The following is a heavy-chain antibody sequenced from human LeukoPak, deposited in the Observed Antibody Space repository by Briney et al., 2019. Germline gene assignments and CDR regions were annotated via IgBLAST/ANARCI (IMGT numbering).Heavy chain of an antibody. CDR3: ARSLPQAPALFDY. J-gene: IGHJ4*02. CDR1: EFTFSSHA. D-gene: IGHD2-21*01. Sequence: GGSLRLSCAASEFTFSSHAMTWVRQAPGKGLEWVSAISGSGGSTYYADSVKGRFTISRDNSKNTLYLQMNSLRAEDTAAYYCARSLPQAPALFDYWGQGTLVTVSS. V-gene: IGHV3-23*01. CDR2: ISGSGGST.